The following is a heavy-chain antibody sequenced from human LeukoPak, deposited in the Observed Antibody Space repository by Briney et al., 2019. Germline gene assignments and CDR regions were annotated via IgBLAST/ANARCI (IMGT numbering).Heavy chain of an antibody. V-gene: IGHV3-48*01. Sequence: GGSLRLSCAASGFTFSSYTMNWVRQPPGKGLEWVSNIGTSSTTIYYADSVKGRFTISRDNAKNSLYLQMDSLRADDTAVYYCARFAAGGSYYYMDVWGKGTTVTVSS. CDR2: IGTSSTTI. CDR3: ARFAAGGSYYYMDV. D-gene: IGHD6-25*01. CDR1: GFTFSSYT. J-gene: IGHJ6*03.